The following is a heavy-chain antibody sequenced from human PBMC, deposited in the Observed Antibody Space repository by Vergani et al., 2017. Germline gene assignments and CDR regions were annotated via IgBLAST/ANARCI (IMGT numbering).Heavy chain of an antibody. CDR3: ARDGREGVAATDY. Sequence: VQLVQSGAEVKKPGESLKISCKGSGYSFTSYWIGWVRQMPGKGLEWMGIIYPGDSDTRYSPSFQGQVTISADKSISTAYMELRSLRSDDTAVYYCARDGREGVAATDYWGQGTLVTVSS. CDR2: IYPGDSDT. V-gene: IGHV5-51*03. J-gene: IGHJ4*02. CDR1: GYSFTSYW. D-gene: IGHD2-15*01.